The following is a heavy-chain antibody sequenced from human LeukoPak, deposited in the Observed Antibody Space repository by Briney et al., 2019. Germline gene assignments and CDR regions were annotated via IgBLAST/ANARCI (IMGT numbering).Heavy chain of an antibody. V-gene: IGHV4-39*07. J-gene: IGHJ4*02. D-gene: IGHD2-21*02. CDR2: IYYSGST. CDR3: ATMTLSKGYCGGDCSN. Sequence: SETLSLTCTVSGGSISSSSYYWGWIRQPPGKGLEWIGSIYYSGSTYYNPSLKSRVTISVDTSKNQFSLKLSSVTAADTAVYYCATMTLSKGYCGGDCSNWGQGTLVTVSS. CDR1: GGSISSSSYY.